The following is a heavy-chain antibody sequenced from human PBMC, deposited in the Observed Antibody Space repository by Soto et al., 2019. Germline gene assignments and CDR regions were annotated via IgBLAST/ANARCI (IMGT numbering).Heavy chain of an antibody. CDR1: GLTFRAFS. J-gene: IGHJ4*02. V-gene: IGHV3-23*01. Sequence: EVQLLESGGGLVQPGGSLRLSCAASGLTFRAFSMSWVRQPPGKGLEWVSGISGSGGSTYYADSVKGRFTISRDSSSNTLYLQMSTRMAEDTAVYYCAKSRGDSWYLYYYDYWGQGTLVTFSS. D-gene: IGHD5-12*01. CDR3: AKSRGDSWYLYYYDY. CDR2: ISGSGGST.